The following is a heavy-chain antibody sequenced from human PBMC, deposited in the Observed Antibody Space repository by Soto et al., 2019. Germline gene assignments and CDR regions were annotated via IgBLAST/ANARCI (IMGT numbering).Heavy chain of an antibody. Sequence: QLQLQESGPGLVKPSETLSLTCTVSGGSISSSSYYWGWIRQPPGKGLEWIGSIYYSGSTYYNPSLKSRVTISVDTSKNQFSLKLSSVTAADTAVYYCARRVSEAVAGSGAFDIWGQGTMVTVSS. CDR3: ARRVSEAVAGSGAFDI. V-gene: IGHV4-39*01. CDR2: IYYSGST. CDR1: GGSISSSSYY. D-gene: IGHD6-19*01. J-gene: IGHJ3*02.